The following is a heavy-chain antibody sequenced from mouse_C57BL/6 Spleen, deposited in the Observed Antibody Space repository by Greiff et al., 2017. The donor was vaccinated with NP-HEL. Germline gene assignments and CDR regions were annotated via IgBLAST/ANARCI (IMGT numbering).Heavy chain of an antibody. Sequence: VQLQQSGAELVRPGASVKLSCKASGYTFTDYYINWVKQRPGQGLEWIARIDPGSGDTDYNEKFKGKATLTEDKSSSTAYMQLSSLTSEASAVCFCAIFYCTFIYAMDYWGQGTSVTVSS. CDR1: GYTFTDYY. J-gene: IGHJ4*01. CDR3: AIFYCTFIYAMDY. D-gene: IGHD5-1*01. V-gene: IGHV1-76*01. CDR2: IDPGSGDT.